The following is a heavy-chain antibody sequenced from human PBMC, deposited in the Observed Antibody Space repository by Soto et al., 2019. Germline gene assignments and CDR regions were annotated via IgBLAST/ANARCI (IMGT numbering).Heavy chain of an antibody. CDR1: GGSISTYY. D-gene: IGHD4-17*01. CDR2: IYYSGDT. J-gene: IGHJ4*02. CDR3: ERDAQGYYGDCYFDY. V-gene: IGHV4-59*01. Sequence: SETLSLTCTVSGGSISTYYWSWIRQPPGKGLEWIGYIYYSGDTDYNPSLRSRVTISVDTSKNQFSLKLSSVTAADTAVYYCERDAQGYYGDCYFDYWGRGTVVTVSS.